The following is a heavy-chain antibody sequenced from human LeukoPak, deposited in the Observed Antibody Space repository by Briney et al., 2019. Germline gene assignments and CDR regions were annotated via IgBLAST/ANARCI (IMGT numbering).Heavy chain of an antibody. CDR1: GFTFSSYG. CDR3: AKDLSIFGVVMGSAFDI. D-gene: IGHD3-3*01. CDR2: ISYDGSNK. J-gene: IGHJ3*02. V-gene: IGHV3-30*18. Sequence: PGRSLRLSCAASGFTFSSYGMHWVRQAPGKGLEWVAVISYDGSNKYYADSVKGRFTICRDNSKNTLYLQMNSLRAEDTAVYYCAKDLSIFGVVMGSAFDIWGQGTMVTVSS.